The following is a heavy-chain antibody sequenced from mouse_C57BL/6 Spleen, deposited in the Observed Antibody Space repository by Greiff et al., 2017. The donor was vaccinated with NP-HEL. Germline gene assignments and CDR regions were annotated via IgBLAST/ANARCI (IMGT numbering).Heavy chain of an antibody. CDR3: ASGGTSWFAY. V-gene: IGHV1-72*01. CDR1: GYTFTSYW. J-gene: IGHJ3*01. CDR2: IDPGSGGT. D-gene: IGHD3-1*01. Sequence: QVQLQQSGAELVKPGASVKLSCKASGYTFTSYWMHWVKQRPGRGLEWIGRIDPGSGGTKYNEKFKSKATLTADKPSITAYMQLSSLTSEDSAVYYSASGGTSWFAYWGQGTLVTVSA.